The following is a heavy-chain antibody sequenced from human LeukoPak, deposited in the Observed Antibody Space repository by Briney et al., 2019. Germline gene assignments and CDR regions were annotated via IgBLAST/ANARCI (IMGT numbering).Heavy chain of an antibody. V-gene: IGHV4-34*01. CDR2: INHSGST. Sequence: SETLSLTCAVYGGSFSGYYWSWIRQPPGKGLEWIGEINHSGSTNYNPSLKSRVTISVDTSKKQFSLKLSSVTAADTAVYYCVTYYFDSSGPKRNYWGQGTLVTVSS. CDR3: VTYYFDSSGPKRNY. CDR1: GGSFSGYY. J-gene: IGHJ4*02. D-gene: IGHD3-22*01.